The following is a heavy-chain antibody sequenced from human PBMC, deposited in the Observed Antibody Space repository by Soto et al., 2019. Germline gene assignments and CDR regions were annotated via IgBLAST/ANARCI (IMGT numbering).Heavy chain of an antibody. CDR1: GGTFSSYA. Sequence: QVQLVQSGAEVKKPGSSVKVSCKASGGTFSSYAINWVRQAPGQGLEWMGGIIPIFGTADYAQKFQGRVTITADQSTSTAYMXLXXXXSEDXXVXXXXXXXLGVNYYYGMDVWGQGTTVTVSS. D-gene: IGHD3-16*01. V-gene: IGHV1-69*12. CDR2: IIPIFGTA. J-gene: IGHJ6*02. CDR3: XXXXLGVNYYYGMDV.